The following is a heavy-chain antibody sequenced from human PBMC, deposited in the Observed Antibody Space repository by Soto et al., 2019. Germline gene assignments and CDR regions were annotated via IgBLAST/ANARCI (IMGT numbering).Heavy chain of an antibody. Sequence: VQLVESGGGLVKPGGSLRLSCAASGFTFSSYSMNWVRQAPGKGLEWVSSISSSSSYIYYADSVKGRFTISRDNAKNSLYLQMNSLRAEDTAVYYCAREGIAAAGIDPWGQGTLVTVSS. CDR1: GFTFSSYS. CDR2: ISSSSSYI. CDR3: AREGIAAAGIDP. D-gene: IGHD6-13*01. J-gene: IGHJ5*02. V-gene: IGHV3-21*01.